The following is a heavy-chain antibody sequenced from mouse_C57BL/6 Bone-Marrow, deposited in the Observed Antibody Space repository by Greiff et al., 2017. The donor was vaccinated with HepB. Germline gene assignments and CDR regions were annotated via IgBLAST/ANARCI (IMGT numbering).Heavy chain of an antibody. D-gene: IGHD2-5*01. V-gene: IGHV1-69*01. Sequence: QVQLQQPGAELVMPGASVKLSCKASGYTFTSYWMHWVKQRPGQGLEWIGEIDPSDSYTNYNQKFKGKSTLTVDKSSSTAYMQLSSLTSEDSAVYYCAREGVTLDYWGQGTTLTVSS. CDR2: IDPSDSYT. CDR1: GYTFTSYW. J-gene: IGHJ2*01. CDR3: AREGVTLDY.